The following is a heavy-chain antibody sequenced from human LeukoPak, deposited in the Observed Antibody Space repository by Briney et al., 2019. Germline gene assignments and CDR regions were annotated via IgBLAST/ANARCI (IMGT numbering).Heavy chain of an antibody. CDR2: IYYSGSI. CDR1: GGSISSYY. V-gene: IGHV4-59*01. CDR3: ARATGDY. D-gene: IGHD2-8*02. Sequence: SETLSLTCTVSGGSISSYYWSWIRQPPGKGLEWIGYIYYSGSINYNPSLKSRVTISVDTSKNQFSLKLSSVTAADTAVYYCARATGDYWGQGTLVTVSS. J-gene: IGHJ4*02.